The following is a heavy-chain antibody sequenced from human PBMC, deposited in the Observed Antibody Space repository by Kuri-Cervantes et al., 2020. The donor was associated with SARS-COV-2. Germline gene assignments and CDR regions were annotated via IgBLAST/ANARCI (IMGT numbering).Heavy chain of an antibody. D-gene: IGHD3-22*01. CDR3: PRGRGITMIVVGLDI. Sequence: SVKVSCKASGGTFSSYAISWVRQAPGQGLEWMGWISAYNGNTNYAQKFQGRVTITADKSTSTAYMELSSLRSEDTAVYYCPRGRGITMIVVGLDIWGQGTMVTVSS. V-gene: IGHV1-69*10. J-gene: IGHJ3*02. CDR1: GGTFSSYA. CDR2: ISAYNGNT.